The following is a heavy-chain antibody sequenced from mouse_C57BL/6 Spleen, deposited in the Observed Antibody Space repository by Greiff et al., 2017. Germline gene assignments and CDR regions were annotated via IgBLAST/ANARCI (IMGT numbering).Heavy chain of an antibody. CDR2: IDPSDSYT. CDR3: ARRGIEPYAMDY. Sequence: QVQLQQPGAELVRPGTSVTLSCKASGYTFPSYWMHWVKQRPGQGLEWIGVIDPSDSYTNSNQKFKGKATLTVDTSSSTAYMQLSSLTSEDSAVYYCARRGIEPYAMDYWGQGTSVTVSS. V-gene: IGHV1-59*01. J-gene: IGHJ4*01. D-gene: IGHD5-2*01. CDR1: GYTFPSYW.